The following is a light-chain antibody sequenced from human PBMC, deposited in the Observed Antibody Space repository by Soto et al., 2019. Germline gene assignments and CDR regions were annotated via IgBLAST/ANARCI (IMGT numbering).Light chain of an antibody. CDR1: QSVSDY. J-gene: IGKJ1*01. CDR3: QHRLACPRT. Sequence: EVVLTQSPATLSLSPGDRATLSCRASQSVSDYLAWYQQKPGQAPRLLMYDVFNRATGIPARFSGSGYGTDFTLTINSLEPEDFAVYFCQHRLACPRTFGQGTNVDIK. V-gene: IGKV3-11*01. CDR2: DVF.